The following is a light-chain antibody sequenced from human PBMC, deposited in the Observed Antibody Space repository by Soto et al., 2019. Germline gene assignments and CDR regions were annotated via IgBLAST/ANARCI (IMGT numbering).Light chain of an antibody. V-gene: IGKV1-5*01. Sequence: DVQMTQSPSTLSASVGDRVTITCRASQSISDWLAWFQQKPGQAPRLLIYDASTLQSGVPSRFSGSGSGTDFTLTINSLQPDDFATYFCQQYSNYSATFDQGTKVEI. CDR2: DAS. J-gene: IGKJ1*01. CDR1: QSISDW. CDR3: QQYSNYSAT.